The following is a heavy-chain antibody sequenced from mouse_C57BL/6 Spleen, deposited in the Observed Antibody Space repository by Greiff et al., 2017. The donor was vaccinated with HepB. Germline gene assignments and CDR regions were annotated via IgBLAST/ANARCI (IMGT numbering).Heavy chain of an antibody. CDR2: IYPGSGNT. D-gene: IGHD2-3*01. J-gene: IGHJ2*01. Sequence: VQLQQSGAELVRPGASVKLSCKASGYTFTDYYINWVKQRPGQGLEWIARIYPGSGNTYYNEKFKGKATLTAEKSSSTAYMQLSSLTSEDSAVYFWARGGLDGYYSYFDYWGQGTTLTVSS. CDR1: GYTFTDYY. V-gene: IGHV1-76*01. CDR3: ARGGLDGYYSYFDY.